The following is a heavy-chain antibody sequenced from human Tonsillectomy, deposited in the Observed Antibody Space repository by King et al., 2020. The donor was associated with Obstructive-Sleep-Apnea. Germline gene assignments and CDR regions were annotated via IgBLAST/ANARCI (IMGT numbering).Heavy chain of an antibody. D-gene: IGHD3-3*01. CDR2: IKSKTDGGTT. CDR1: GFTFSNAW. J-gene: IGHJ5*02. Sequence: VQLVESGGGLVKPGGSLRLSCAASGFTFSNAWMSWVRQAPGKGLEWVGRIKSKTDGGTTDYAAPVKGRFTISRDDSTNTLYLQMNSLKTEDTAVYYCTTADYFWSGYYNWFDPWGQGTLVTVSS. V-gene: IGHV3-15*01. CDR3: TTADYFWSGYYNWFDP.